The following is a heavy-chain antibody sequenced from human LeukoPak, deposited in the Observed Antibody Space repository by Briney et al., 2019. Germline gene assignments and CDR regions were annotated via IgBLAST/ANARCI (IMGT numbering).Heavy chain of an antibody. V-gene: IGHV5-51*01. CDR2: IYPSDSDT. D-gene: IGHD2-2*01. CDR3: ARPQCSSITCYVDY. J-gene: IGHJ4*02. Sequence: GESLKISFKGSGYNFTNYWIGWVRQMPGKGLAGMGIIYPSDSDTRYSPSFQGQVTISADKSISTAYLQWSSLKASDTAMYYCARPQCSSITCYVDYWGQGTLVTVSS. CDR1: GYNFTNYW.